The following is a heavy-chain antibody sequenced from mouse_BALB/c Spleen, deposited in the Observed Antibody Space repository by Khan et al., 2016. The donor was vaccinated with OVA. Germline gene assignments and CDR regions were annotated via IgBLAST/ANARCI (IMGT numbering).Heavy chain of an antibody. V-gene: IGHV3-2*02. D-gene: IGHD1-3*01. CDR1: GYSIPSDYA. CDR2: ITYSGST. Sequence: EVQLQESGPGLVKPSQSLSLTCTVTGYSIPSDYAWNWIRQFPGNKLEWMGFITYSGSTAYNPSLQSRMSITRDTSKNQFFLHLNSVTPEDTATYYCARDNYFAYWGQGTLVTVSA. J-gene: IGHJ3*01. CDR3: ARDNYFAY.